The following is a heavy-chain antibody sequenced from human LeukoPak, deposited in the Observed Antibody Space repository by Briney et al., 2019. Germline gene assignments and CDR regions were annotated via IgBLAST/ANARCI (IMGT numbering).Heavy chain of an antibody. D-gene: IGHD4-17*01. CDR1: GCTFTDYY. J-gene: IGHJ4*02. Sequence: GASVKVSCKASGCTFTDYYIQWVRQAPGQGLEWMGRINPNSGATTYAQQFQGRVTMTRDTSITTAYMEVSRLTSDDTAVYYCATETTGTPRGVYWGLGTLVTVSS. CDR3: ATETTGTPRGVY. V-gene: IGHV1-2*02. CDR2: INPNSGAT.